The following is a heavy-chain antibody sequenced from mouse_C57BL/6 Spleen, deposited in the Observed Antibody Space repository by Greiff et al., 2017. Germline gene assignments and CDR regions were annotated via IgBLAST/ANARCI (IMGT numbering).Heavy chain of an antibody. D-gene: IGHD4-1*02. CDR3: ARHVNWDGFAY. CDR1: GFTFSSYT. CDR2: ISGGGGNT. V-gene: IGHV5-9*01. J-gene: IGHJ3*01. Sequence: EVKLMESGGGLVKPGGSLKLSCAASGFTFSSYTMSWVRQTPEKRLEWVATISGGGGNTYYPDSVKGRFTISRDNAKNTLYLQMSSLRSEDTALYYCARHVNWDGFAYWGKGTLVTVSA.